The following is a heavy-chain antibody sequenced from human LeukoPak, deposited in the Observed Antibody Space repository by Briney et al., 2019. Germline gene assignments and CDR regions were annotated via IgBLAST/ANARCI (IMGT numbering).Heavy chain of an antibody. J-gene: IGHJ4*02. D-gene: IGHD3-9*01. CDR2: IYYSGST. CDR3: ARGQRYFDWLLSHYFDY. CDR1: GGSISSSSYY. V-gene: IGHV4-39*07. Sequence: SETLSLTCTVSGGSISSSSYYWGWIRQPPGKGLEWIGSIYYSGSTYYNPSLKSRVTISVDTSKNQFSLKLSSVTAADTAVYYCARGQRYFDWLLSHYFDYWGQGTLVTVSS.